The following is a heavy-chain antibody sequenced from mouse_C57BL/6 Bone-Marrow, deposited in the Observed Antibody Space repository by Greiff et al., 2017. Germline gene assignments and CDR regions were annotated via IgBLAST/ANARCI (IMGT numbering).Heavy chain of an antibody. Sequence: VQLQQSGPELVKPGASVKISCKASGYSFTDSNMNWVKQSTGKSLEWIGVINPNYGSTSYNQKFKGKATLTVDQSSSTAYMQLNSLTSEDSAVDDSARGKNFDYWGQGTTLTVSS. V-gene: IGHV1-39*01. CDR3: ARGKNFDY. CDR2: INPNYGST. CDR1: GYSFTDSN. J-gene: IGHJ2*01.